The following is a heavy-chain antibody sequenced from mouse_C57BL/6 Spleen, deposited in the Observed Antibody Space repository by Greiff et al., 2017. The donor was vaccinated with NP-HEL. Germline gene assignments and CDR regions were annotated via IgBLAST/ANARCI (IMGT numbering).Heavy chain of an antibody. J-gene: IGHJ2*01. Sequence: QVQLQQPGAELVKPGASVKMSCKASGYTFTSYWITWVKQRPGQGLEWIGDIYPGSGSTNYNEKFKSKATLTVDTSSSTAYMQLSSLTSEDSAVYYCAIGGDGERYFDYWGQGTTLTVSS. CDR2: IYPGSGST. CDR3: AIGGDGERYFDY. D-gene: IGHD2-3*01. CDR1: GYTFTSYW. V-gene: IGHV1-55*01.